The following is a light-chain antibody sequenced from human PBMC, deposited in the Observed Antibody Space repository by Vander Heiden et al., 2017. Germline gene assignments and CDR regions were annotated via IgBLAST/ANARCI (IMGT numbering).Light chain of an antibody. V-gene: IGLV3-1*01. CDR3: QGWDSSTSVV. Sequence: SYELTQPPSVSLSPGQTASITCSGDKLGDKFVCWYQQKAGQSPVLVSDQETKRASGIPERFSGSISGNTATLTISGTQAMDEADYYCQGWDSSTSVVFGGGTKLTVL. CDR2: QET. J-gene: IGLJ2*01. CDR1: KLGDKF.